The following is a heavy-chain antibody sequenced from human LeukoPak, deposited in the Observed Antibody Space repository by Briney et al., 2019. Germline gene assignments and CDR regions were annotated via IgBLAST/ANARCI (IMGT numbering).Heavy chain of an antibody. J-gene: IGHJ4*02. CDR3: ARGARTVTAPFDY. V-gene: IGHV3-53*01. D-gene: IGHD4-17*01. CDR1: GFTVSSNY. Sequence: GGSLRLSCAASGFTVSSNYMSWVRQAPGKGLEWVSVIYPGGRTYYADSVKGRFTISRDNSKNTLYLQLNSLRAEDTAVYYCARGARTVTAPFDYWGQGTLVTVSS. CDR2: IYPGGRT.